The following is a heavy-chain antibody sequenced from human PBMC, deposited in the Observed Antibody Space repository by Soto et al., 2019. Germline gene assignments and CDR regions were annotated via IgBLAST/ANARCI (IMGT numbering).Heavy chain of an antibody. V-gene: IGHV3-49*03. CDR3: TRERAMRATANYYYYYYGMDV. CDR2: IRSKDSGGTT. CDR1: GFSIGDYA. Sequence: GGSLRLSCTASGFSIGDYAMSWIRQAPGKGLEWVGFIRSKDSGGTTEYPASVKGRFTISRDDSKSIAYLQMNSLKTEDTAVYYCTRERAMRATANYYYYYYGMDVWGQGTTVTVSS. J-gene: IGHJ6*02. D-gene: IGHD1-26*01.